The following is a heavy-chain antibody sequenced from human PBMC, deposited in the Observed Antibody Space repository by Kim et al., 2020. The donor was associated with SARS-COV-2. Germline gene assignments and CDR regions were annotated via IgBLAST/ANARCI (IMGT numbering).Heavy chain of an antibody. CDR2: ISYDGSNK. Sequence: GGSLRLSCAASGFTFSSYGMHWVRQAPGKGLEWVAVISYDGSNKYYADSVKGRFTISRDNSKNTLYLQMNSLRAEDTAVYYCAAPRIDYYDSSGYPYYYYGMDVWGQGTTVTVSS. J-gene: IGHJ6*02. V-gene: IGHV3-30*03. CDR1: GFTFSSYG. CDR3: AAPRIDYYDSSGYPYYYYGMDV. D-gene: IGHD3-22*01.